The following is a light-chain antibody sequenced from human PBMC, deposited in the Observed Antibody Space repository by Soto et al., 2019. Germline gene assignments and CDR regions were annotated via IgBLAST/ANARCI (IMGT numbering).Light chain of an antibody. CDR1: SSNIGAGCY. CDR2: GNS. J-gene: IGLJ1*01. V-gene: IGLV1-40*01. Sequence: QSVLTQPPSVSGAPGQRVTISCTGSSSNIGAGCYVHWYQQLPGTAPKLLIYGNSNRPSGVPDRFSGSKSGTSASLAITGLQAEDEADYYCQSYDSSLSGYVFGTGTKLTVL. CDR3: QSYDSSLSGYV.